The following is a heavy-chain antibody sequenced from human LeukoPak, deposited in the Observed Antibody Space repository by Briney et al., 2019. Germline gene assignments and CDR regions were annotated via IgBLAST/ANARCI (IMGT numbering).Heavy chain of an antibody. V-gene: IGHV3-21*04. CDR3: AKDRGYIDV. CDR2: ISRSSNCI. J-gene: IGHJ6*03. Sequence: PGGSLRLSCAASGFTFSSYSMNWVRQAPGKGLEWVSSISRSSNCIYYADSVRGRFTISRDNSKNTLYLQMNSLRAEDTAVYYCAKDRGYIDVWGKGTTVTISS. CDR1: GFTFSSYS.